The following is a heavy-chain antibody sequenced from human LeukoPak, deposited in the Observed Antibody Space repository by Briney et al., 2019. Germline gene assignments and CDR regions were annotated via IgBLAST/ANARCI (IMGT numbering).Heavy chain of an antibody. J-gene: IGHJ5*02. V-gene: IGHV4-59*01. D-gene: IGHD6-19*01. CDR3: ARTGDSGWYRWFDP. Sequence: SETLSLTCTVSGGSISSYYWSWIRQPPGKGLEWIGYIYYSGSTTHNSSLKSRVTISVDTSKNQFSLKLSSVTAADTAVYYCARTGDSGWYRWFDPWGQGTLVTVSS. CDR2: IYYSGST. CDR1: GGSISSYY.